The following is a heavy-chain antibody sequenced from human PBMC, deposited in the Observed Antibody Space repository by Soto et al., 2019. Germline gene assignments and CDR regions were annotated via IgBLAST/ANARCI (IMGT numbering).Heavy chain of an antibody. CDR2: IIPISGTA. CDR1: GGTFSRHA. Sequence: QVQLVRSGAEVRKPGSSGKVSCKASGGTFSRHAISWVRQAPGQGLEWMGGIIPISGTANHAQQFQGRVTIIADESTSTVYMELSSLRSEDKAMYYCARGWGYDSNDYYYAYWGQGTLVIVSS. CDR3: ARGWGYDSNDYYYAY. V-gene: IGHV1-69*01. D-gene: IGHD3-22*01. J-gene: IGHJ4*02.